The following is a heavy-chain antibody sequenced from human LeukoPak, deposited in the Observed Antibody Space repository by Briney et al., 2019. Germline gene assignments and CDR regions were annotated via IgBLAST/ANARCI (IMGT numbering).Heavy chain of an antibody. D-gene: IGHD2-15*01. CDR3: AREACNGNSCYLLDY. CDR1: GFTFSTYD. V-gene: IGHV3-13*01. J-gene: IGHJ4*02. Sequence: GGSLRLSCAASGFTFSTYDMHWVRQATGKGLEWVSTITSAGDRYYPGSVKGRFTISRENAENSLYLQMDSLRAGDTAVYYCAREACNGNSCYLLDYWGQGTLVTVSS. CDR2: ITSAGDR.